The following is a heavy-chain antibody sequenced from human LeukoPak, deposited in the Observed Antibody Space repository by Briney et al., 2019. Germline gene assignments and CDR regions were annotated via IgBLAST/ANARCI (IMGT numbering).Heavy chain of an antibody. V-gene: IGHV3-74*01. CDR2: INSDGSST. J-gene: IGHJ4*02. CDR1: GFTFSSYW. Sequence: PGGSLRLSCAASGFTFSSYWMHWVRQAPGKGLVWVSRINSDGSSTSYADSVKGRFTISRDNAKSTLYLQMNSLRAEDTAVYYCASYGPEGYFDYWGQGTLVTVSS. CDR3: ASYGPEGYFDY. D-gene: IGHD3-10*01.